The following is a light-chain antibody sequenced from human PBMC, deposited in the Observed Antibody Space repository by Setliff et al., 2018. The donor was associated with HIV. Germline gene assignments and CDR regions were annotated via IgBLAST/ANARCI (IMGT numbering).Light chain of an antibody. CDR3: NSYRSRSTYV. Sequence: QSALTPPASVSGPPGQSITISCTGTTSDIGAFNFVSWYQQHPGKAPKLIIYEVNYRPSGVSTRFSGSKSGNTASLTISGLQAEDEADYYCNSYRSRSTYVFGTGTKVTVL. J-gene: IGLJ1*01. CDR2: EVN. CDR1: TSDIGAFNF. V-gene: IGLV2-14*01.